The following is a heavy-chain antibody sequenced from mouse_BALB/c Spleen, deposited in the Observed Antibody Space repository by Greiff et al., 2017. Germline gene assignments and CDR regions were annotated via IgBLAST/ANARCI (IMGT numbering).Heavy chain of an antibody. Sequence: EVQRVESGGGLVKPGGSLKLSCAASGFTFSSYAMSWVRQSPEKRLEWVAEISSGGSYTYYPDTVTGRFTISRDNAKNTLYLEMSSLRSEDTAMYYCARNYDYGYAMDYWGQGTSVTVAS. CDR2: ISSGGSYT. CDR1: GFTFSSYA. J-gene: IGHJ4*01. CDR3: ARNYDYGYAMDY. D-gene: IGHD2-4*01. V-gene: IGHV5-9-4*01.